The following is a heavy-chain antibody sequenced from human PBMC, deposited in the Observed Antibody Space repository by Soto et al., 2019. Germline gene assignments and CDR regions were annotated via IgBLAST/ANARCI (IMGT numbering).Heavy chain of an antibody. J-gene: IGHJ4*02. D-gene: IGHD4-17*01. V-gene: IGHV3-30-3*01. Sequence: QVQLVESGGGVVQPGRSLRLSCAASGFTFSSYAMHWVRQAPGKGLEWVAVISYDGSNKYYADSVKGRFTISRDNSKNTLYLQMNSLRAEDTAVYYCARDYGDYCFDYWGQGTLVTVSS. CDR1: GFTFSSYA. CDR2: ISYDGSNK. CDR3: ARDYGDYCFDY.